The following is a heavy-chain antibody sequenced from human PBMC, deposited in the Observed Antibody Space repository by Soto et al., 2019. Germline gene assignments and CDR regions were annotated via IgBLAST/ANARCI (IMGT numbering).Heavy chain of an antibody. CDR2: IKQDGSEK. D-gene: IGHD3-10*01. Sequence: QPGGSRRLSGAASGFTCSSYWMSWVRQAPGKGLEWVANIKQDGSEKYYVDSVKGRFTISRDNAKNSLYLQMNSLRAEDTAVYYCASLTMVRGVIISSVLNYYYMDVWGKGTTVTVSS. CDR3: ASLTMVRGVIISSVLNYYYMDV. V-gene: IGHV3-7*01. CDR1: GFTCSSYW. J-gene: IGHJ6*03.